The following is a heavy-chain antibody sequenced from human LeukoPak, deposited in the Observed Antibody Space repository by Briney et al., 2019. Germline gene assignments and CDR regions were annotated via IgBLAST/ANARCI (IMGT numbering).Heavy chain of an antibody. Sequence: GGSLRLSCAASGFTLSSYSMNWVRQAPGKGLEWVSSISSSSSYIYYADSVKGRFTISRDNAKNSLYLQMNSLRAEDTAVYYCARGPSVPRLTDRFDYWGQGTLVTVSS. V-gene: IGHV3-21*01. CDR3: ARGPSVPRLTDRFDY. J-gene: IGHJ4*02. D-gene: IGHD4-11*01. CDR2: ISSSSSYI. CDR1: GFTLSSYS.